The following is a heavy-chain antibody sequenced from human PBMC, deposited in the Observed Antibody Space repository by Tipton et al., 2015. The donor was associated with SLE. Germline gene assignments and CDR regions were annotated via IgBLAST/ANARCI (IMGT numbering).Heavy chain of an antibody. Sequence: TLSLTCEVYGGSFSGYYWSWIRQSPGKGLEWIGEINYSGRTKYNPSLKSRVTISVDASKNQFSLKMNFMTAADTAVYYCATSLNCYYRSGPVVWGKVTMVPVSS. CDR3: ATSLNCYYRSGPVV. CDR2: INYSGRT. D-gene: IGHD3-22*01. CDR1: GGSFSGYY. V-gene: IGHV4-34*01. J-gene: IGHJ3*01.